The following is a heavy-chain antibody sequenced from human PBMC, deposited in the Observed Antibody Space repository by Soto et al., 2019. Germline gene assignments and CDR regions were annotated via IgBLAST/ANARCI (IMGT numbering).Heavy chain of an antibody. Sequence: VQLVQSGAEVKKPGASVKVSCKASGYTFTSYGISWVRQAPGQGLEWMGWISAYNGNTNYAQKVQGRVTMTTDTSTSTAYMELRSLRSDDTAVYYCARDHYYDSSGYVLVVYWGQGTLVTVSS. CDR3: ARDHYYDSSGYVLVVY. V-gene: IGHV1-18*01. D-gene: IGHD3-22*01. J-gene: IGHJ4*02. CDR2: ISAYNGNT. CDR1: GYTFTSYG.